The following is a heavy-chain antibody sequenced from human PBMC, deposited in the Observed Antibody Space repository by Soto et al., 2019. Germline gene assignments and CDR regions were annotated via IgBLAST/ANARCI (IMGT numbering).Heavy chain of an antibody. CDR1: GGTFSSYA. Sequence: SVKVSCKASGGTFSSYAISWVRQAPGQGLGWMGGIIPIFGTAHYAQKFQGRVTITADESTSTAYMELSSLRSEDTAVYYCARVVVDQLLENNYNYYAMDVWGQGTTVTVSS. V-gene: IGHV1-69*13. CDR2: IIPIFGTA. J-gene: IGHJ6*02. CDR3: ARVVVDQLLENNYNYYAMDV. D-gene: IGHD2-2*01.